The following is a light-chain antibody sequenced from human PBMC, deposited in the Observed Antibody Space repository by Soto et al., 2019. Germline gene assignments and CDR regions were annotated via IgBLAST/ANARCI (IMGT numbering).Light chain of an antibody. CDR3: QQYNHWPT. V-gene: IGKV3-15*01. CDR2: GAS. CDR1: QSVSSN. Sequence: EIVMTQSPATLSVSPGERATLSCRASQSVSSNLAWYQQKPGQAPRLLIYGASTRATGIPARFSGSGSGTEFTLTISSLQSEDFAVYYGQQYNHWPTFGQGTKVEIK. J-gene: IGKJ1*01.